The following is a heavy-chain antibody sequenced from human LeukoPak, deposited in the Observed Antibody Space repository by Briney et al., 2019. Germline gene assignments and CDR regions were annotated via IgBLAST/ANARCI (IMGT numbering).Heavy chain of an antibody. CDR1: GFTFSNYW. CDR3: AKGGATVIDY. CDR2: INSDGSST. V-gene: IGHV3-74*01. D-gene: IGHD5-12*01. Sequence: GGSLRLSCAASGFTFSNYWMHWVRQAPGKGLVWVSRINSDGSSTTSADSVKGRFTISRDNAKNTLYLQMNSLRAEDAAVYYCAKGGATVIDYWGQGTLVTVSS. J-gene: IGHJ4*02.